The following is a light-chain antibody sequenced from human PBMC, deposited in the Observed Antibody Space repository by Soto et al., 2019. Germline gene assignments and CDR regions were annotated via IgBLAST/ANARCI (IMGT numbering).Light chain of an antibody. CDR2: EVS. Sequence: QSALTQPASVSGSPGQSITISCTGTSSDVGGYNYVSWYQQHPGKAPKLMIYEVSNRPSGVSNRFSGSKSGNTASLTISGLQAEYEADYNCSSYTSSRTHVVFGGGTKLTVL. J-gene: IGLJ2*01. CDR3: SSYTSSRTHVV. CDR1: SSDVGGYNY. V-gene: IGLV2-14*01.